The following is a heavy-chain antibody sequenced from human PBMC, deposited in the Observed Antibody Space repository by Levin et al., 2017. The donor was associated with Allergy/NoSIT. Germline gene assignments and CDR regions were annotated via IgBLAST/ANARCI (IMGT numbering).Heavy chain of an antibody. CDR1: GFTFGDYA. V-gene: IGHV3-49*03. Sequence: AGGSLRLSCSASGFTFGDYATAWFRQAPGKGLEWVGFIRSDAHGGTTEYAPSVRGRFTISRDESKSIAYLQMNSLKSEDTAVYYCSRPIAVATMYFDYWGQGTLVTVSS. J-gene: IGHJ4*02. CDR2: IRSDAHGGTT. D-gene: IGHD6-19*01. CDR3: SRPIAVATMYFDY.